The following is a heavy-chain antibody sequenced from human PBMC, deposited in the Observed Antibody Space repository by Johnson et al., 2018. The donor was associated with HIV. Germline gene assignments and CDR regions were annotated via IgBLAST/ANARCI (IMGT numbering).Heavy chain of an antibody. CDR2: ISYDGSNK. Sequence: VQLVESGGGVVQPGGSLTLSCAASGFTFSRYAMHWVRQAPGKGLEWVALISYDGSNKYYADSVRGRFTISRDNSKNTLYLQMNSLRAEDTVVYYCAKVLIVATGERAFDIWGQGTRVTVSA. D-gene: IGHD5-12*01. CDR3: AKVLIVATGERAFDI. CDR1: GFTFSRYA. V-gene: IGHV3-30*04. J-gene: IGHJ3*02.